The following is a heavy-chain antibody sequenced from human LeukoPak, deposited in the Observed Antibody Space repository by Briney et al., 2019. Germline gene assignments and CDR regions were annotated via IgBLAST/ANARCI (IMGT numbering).Heavy chain of an antibody. CDR3: ARLRDGYNYFDY. Sequence: PSEAQSLTCTVSGGSISSSSYYWGWIRQPPGKGLEWIGSIYYSGSTYYNPSLKSRVTISVDTSKNQFSLKLSSVTAADTAVYYCARLRDGYNYFDYWGQGTLVTVSS. CDR1: GGSISSSSYY. D-gene: IGHD5-24*01. CDR2: IYYSGST. V-gene: IGHV4-39*01. J-gene: IGHJ4*02.